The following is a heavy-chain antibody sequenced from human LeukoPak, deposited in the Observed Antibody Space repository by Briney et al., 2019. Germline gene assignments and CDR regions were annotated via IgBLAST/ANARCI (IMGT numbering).Heavy chain of an antibody. CDR3: AIHCSGGSCYPTVDY. Sequence: ASVKVSCKASGYTFTSYDSNWVRQATGQALEWMGWMNPNSGNTGYAQKFQGRVTMTRNTSISTAYMELSSLRSEDTAVYYCAIHCSGGSCYPTVDYWGQGTLVTVSS. D-gene: IGHD2-15*01. V-gene: IGHV1-8*01. CDR2: MNPNSGNT. CDR1: GYTFTSYD. J-gene: IGHJ4*02.